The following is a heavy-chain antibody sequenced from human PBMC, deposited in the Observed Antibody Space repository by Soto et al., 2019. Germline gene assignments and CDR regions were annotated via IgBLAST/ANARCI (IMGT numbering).Heavy chain of an antibody. CDR2: ISSSSSYI. CDR1: GFTFSSYS. CDR3: AREFVLMVYDVVPSTGMDV. J-gene: IGHJ6*02. Sequence: EVQLVESGGGLVKPGGSLRLSCAASGFTFSSYSMNWVRQAPGKGLEWVSSISSSSSYIYYADSVKGRFTISRDNAKNSLYLQMNSLRAEDTAVYYCAREFVLMVYDVVPSTGMDVWGQGTTVTVSS. D-gene: IGHD2-8*01. V-gene: IGHV3-21*01.